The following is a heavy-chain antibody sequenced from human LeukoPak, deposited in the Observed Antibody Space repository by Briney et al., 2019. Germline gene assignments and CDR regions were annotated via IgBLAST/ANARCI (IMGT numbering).Heavy chain of an antibody. V-gene: IGHV1-69*04. J-gene: IGHJ6*02. D-gene: IGHD1-14*01. Sequence: SVKVSCKASGGTFSSYAISWVRQAPGQGLEWMGRIIPILGIANYAQKFQGRVTITADKSTSTAYMELSSLRSEDTAVYYCARDKPLGTYYYYGMDVWGQGTTVTVSS. CDR1: GGTFSSYA. CDR2: IIPILGIA. CDR3: ARDKPLGTYYYYGMDV.